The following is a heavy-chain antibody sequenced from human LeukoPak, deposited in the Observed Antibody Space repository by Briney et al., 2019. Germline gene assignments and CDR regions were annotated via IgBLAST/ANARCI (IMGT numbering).Heavy chain of an antibody. CDR1: GGTFSSYA. V-gene: IGHV1-69*04. D-gene: IGHD5-18*01. CDR3: ARAGGSYGPERNGMDV. J-gene: IGHJ6*02. CDR2: IIPILGIA. Sequence: SVKVSCKASGGTFSSYAISWVRQAPGQGLEWMGRIIPILGIANYAQKFQGRVTITADKSTSTAYMELSSLRSEDTAVYYCARAGGSYGPERNGMDVWGQGTTVTVSS.